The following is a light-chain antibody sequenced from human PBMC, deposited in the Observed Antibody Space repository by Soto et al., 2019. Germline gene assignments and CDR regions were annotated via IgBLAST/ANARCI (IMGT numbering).Light chain of an antibody. V-gene: IGKV3-11*01. Sequence: EIVLTQSPATLSLSPGERVTLSCRASQRVSSYLAWYQQKPGQAPRLLIYDASNRATGIPARFSGSGSGTVFTLTITSLEPEDFAVYYCQQRSNCVTFGGGTKVAIK. CDR3: QQRSNCVT. J-gene: IGKJ4*01. CDR1: QRVSSY. CDR2: DAS.